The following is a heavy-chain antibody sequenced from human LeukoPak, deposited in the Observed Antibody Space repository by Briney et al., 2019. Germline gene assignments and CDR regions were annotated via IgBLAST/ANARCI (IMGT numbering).Heavy chain of an antibody. J-gene: IGHJ4*02. CDR2: INHSGST. D-gene: IGHD3-16*02. CDR3: ARDHVITFGGVIVPHYFDY. Sequence: SETLSLTCAVYGGSFSGYYWSWIRQPPGKGLEWIGEINHSGSTNYNPSLKSRVTISVDTSKNQFSLKLSSVTAADTAVYYCARDHVITFGGVIVPHYFDYWGQGTLVTVSS. V-gene: IGHV4-34*01. CDR1: GGSFSGYY.